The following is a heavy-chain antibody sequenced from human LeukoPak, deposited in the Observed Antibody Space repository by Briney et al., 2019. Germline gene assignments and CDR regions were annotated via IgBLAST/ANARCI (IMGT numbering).Heavy chain of an antibody. CDR2: FNLSSAGT. D-gene: IGHD4/OR15-4a*01. CDR1: GYTFTSYY. J-gene: IGHJ6*03. CDR3: ARELLNTLPLSYSMDV. V-gene: IGHV1-46*01. Sequence: ASVKLSCKASGYTFTSYYMHRVRQSPGQGLEWMGIFNLSSAGTSYAQKFQGRVTMTRDMSTSTVYMELNSLRAEDTAVYYCARELLNTLPLSYSMDVWGKGATVIASS.